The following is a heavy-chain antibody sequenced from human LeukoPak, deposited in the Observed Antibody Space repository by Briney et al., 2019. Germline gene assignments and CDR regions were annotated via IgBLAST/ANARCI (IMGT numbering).Heavy chain of an antibody. CDR2: INPNSGGT. D-gene: IGHD3-10*01. V-gene: IGHV1-2*02. Sequence: ASVKVSCKASGYTFTGYYMHWVRQAPGQGLEWMGWINPNSGGTNYAQKFQGRVTMTRDTSISIAYMELSRLRSDDTAVYYCARDSGERGSGSYLIAYWGQGTLVTVSS. J-gene: IGHJ4*02. CDR1: GYTFTGYY. CDR3: ARDSGERGSGSYLIAY.